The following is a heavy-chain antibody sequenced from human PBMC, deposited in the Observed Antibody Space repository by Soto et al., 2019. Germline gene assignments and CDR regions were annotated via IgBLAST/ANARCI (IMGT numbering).Heavy chain of an antibody. Sequence: QVQLVQSGAEVKKPGSSVKVSCKASGGSFSSYGISWVRQAPGQGLEWMGGIIPMFGRTGYAQRFQGRVTMTADKATTTAYMELSSLRSEDTAVYYCGPSPTGTPDNWFDPWGQGTLVTVSS. D-gene: IGHD1-7*01. CDR3: GPSPTGTPDNWFDP. CDR1: GGSFSSYG. V-gene: IGHV1-69*14. J-gene: IGHJ5*02. CDR2: IIPMFGRT.